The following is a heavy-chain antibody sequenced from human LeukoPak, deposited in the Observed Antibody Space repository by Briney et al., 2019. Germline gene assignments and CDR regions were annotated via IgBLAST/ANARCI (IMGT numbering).Heavy chain of an antibody. V-gene: IGHV3-53*01. J-gene: IGHJ4*02. Sequence: GGSLRLSCAASGFTVSSNYMSWVRQAPGKGLEWVSVIYSGGSTYYADSAKGRFTISRDNSKNTLYLQMNSLRAEDTAVYYCARVVRVGYSYGYYFDYWGQGTLVTVSS. D-gene: IGHD5-18*01. CDR3: ARVVRVGYSYGYYFDY. CDR1: GFTVSSNY. CDR2: IYSGGST.